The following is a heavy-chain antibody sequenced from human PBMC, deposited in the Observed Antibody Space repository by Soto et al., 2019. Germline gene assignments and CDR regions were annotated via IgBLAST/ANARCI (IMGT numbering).Heavy chain of an antibody. V-gene: IGHV3-9*01. CDR3: AKVYITGTTVYDAFDI. CDR1: GFTFDDYA. D-gene: IGHD1-7*01. Sequence: PGGSLRLSCAASGFTFDDYAMHWVRQAPGKGLEWVSGISWNSGSIGYADSVKGRFTISRDNAKNSLYLQMNSLRAEDTALYYCAKVYITGTTVYDAFDIWGQGTLVTVSS. J-gene: IGHJ3*02. CDR2: ISWNSGSI.